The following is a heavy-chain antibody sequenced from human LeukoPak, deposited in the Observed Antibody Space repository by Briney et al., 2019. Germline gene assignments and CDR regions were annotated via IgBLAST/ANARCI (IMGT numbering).Heavy chain of an antibody. V-gene: IGHV1-69*13. D-gene: IGHD3-3*01. Sequence: GASVKVSCKASGGTFSSYAISWVRQAPGQGLEWMGGIIPIFGTANYAQKFQGRVTITADESTSTAYMELSSLRSEDTAVYYCARDFSVKNYDSLTDPLNWFDPWGQGTLVTVSS. CDR3: ARDFSVKNYDSLTDPLNWFDP. J-gene: IGHJ5*02. CDR1: GGTFSSYA. CDR2: IIPIFGTA.